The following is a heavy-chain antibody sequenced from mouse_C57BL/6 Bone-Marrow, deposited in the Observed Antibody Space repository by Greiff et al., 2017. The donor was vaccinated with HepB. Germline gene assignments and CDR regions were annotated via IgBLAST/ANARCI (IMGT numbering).Heavy chain of an antibody. CDR3: ASPPLWPYAMDY. V-gene: IGHV1-64*01. CDR2: IHPNSGST. D-gene: IGHD1-1*02. CDR1: GYTFTSYW. Sequence: QVQLQQPGAELVKPGASVKLSCKASGYTFTSYWMHWVKQRPGQGLEWIGMIHPNSGSTNYNEKFKSKATLTVDKSSSTAYMQLSSLTSEDSAVYYCASPPLWPYAMDYWGQGTSVTVSS. J-gene: IGHJ4*01.